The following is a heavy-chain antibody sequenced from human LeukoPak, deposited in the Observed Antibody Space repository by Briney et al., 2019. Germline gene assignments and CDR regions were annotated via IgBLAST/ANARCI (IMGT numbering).Heavy chain of an antibody. J-gene: IGHJ3*02. V-gene: IGHV3-7*01. CDR1: GFSFSNYW. CDR2: AKQDGSET. CDR3: ARDLPSSGYWYRDAFDI. Sequence: GGSLRLSCTASGFSFSNYWMSWVRQAPGKGLEWVGRAKQDGSETHYVDSVKGRFTVSRDNVKNSLFLQMNSLRVEDTAMYYCARDLPSSGYWYRDAFDIWGQGTMVTVSS. D-gene: IGHD3-22*01.